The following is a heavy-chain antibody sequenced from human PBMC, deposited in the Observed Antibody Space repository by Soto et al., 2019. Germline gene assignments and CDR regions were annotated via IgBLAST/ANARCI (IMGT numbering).Heavy chain of an antibody. Sequence: GVLRLSCAASGFTFSSYWMSWVRQAPGKGLEWVANIKQDGSEKYYVDSVKGRFTISRDNAKNSLYLQMNSLRAEDTAVYYCARDASDFHYYYYYGMDVWGQGTTVTVSS. CDR1: GFTFSSYW. CDR3: ARDASDFHYYYYYGMDV. CDR2: IKQDGSEK. D-gene: IGHD3-3*01. J-gene: IGHJ6*02. V-gene: IGHV3-7*01.